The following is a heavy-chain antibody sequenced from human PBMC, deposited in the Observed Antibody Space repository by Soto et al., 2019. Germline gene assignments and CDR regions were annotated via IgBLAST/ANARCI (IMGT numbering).Heavy chain of an antibody. Sequence: QMQLVESGGGVVQPGGSLRLSCAASGFRFNYYPMHWVRQAPGKGLEWVAVVSFDGSNKYYADSVKGRFTISKDNSKNTLYLQMNSLRREDTAVYYCARLPGPLVAVLYIYPLDGREAMSDVDVWGQGTTVTVSS. D-gene: IGHD6-19*01. V-gene: IGHV3-30-3*01. J-gene: IGHJ6*02. CDR1: GFRFNYYP. CDR2: VSFDGSNK. CDR3: ARLPGPLVAVLYIYPLDGREAMSDVDV.